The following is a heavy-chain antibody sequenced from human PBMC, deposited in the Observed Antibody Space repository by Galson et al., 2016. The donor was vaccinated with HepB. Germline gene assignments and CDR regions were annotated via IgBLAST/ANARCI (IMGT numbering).Heavy chain of an antibody. V-gene: IGHV3-30*04. CDR3: ASGIAARLNYFDY. CDR2: ISYEGSNK. J-gene: IGHJ4*02. D-gene: IGHD6-6*01. Sequence: LRLSCAASGFTFSTYTMHWVRRAPGKGLEWVAVISYEGSNKYYADSVKGRFTISRDNSKNTLYLQMNSLRAEDTAVYYCASGIAARLNYFDYWGQGTLVTVSS. CDR1: GFTFSTYT.